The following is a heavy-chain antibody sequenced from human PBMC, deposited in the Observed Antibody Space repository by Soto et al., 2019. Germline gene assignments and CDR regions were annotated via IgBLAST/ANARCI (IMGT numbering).Heavy chain of an antibody. CDR3: ASSGGVEDY. Sequence: QVQLQESGPGLVKPSGTLSLSCAVSGGSISSSHWWTWVRQPPGKGLEWIGEIYQSGSTNYNPSLKSRATISVDTPRNHFSLTLASVTAADAAVDYCASSGGVEDYWGQGILVTVSS. CDR2: IYQSGST. J-gene: IGHJ4*02. D-gene: IGHD2-15*01. CDR1: GGSISSSHW. V-gene: IGHV4-4*02.